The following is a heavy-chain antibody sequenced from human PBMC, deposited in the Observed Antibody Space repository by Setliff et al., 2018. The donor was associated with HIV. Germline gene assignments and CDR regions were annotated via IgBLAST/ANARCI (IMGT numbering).Heavy chain of an antibody. CDR2: ICYRGNT. V-gene: IGHV4-39*01. CDR1: GGSISTNSYY. Sequence: PSETLSLTCTVSGGSISTNSYYWGWIRQPPRKGLEWIGRICYRGNTYYNPSLKSRLTISVDTSKNQFSLKLSSVTAADTAVYYCARGLNYYGFYFDYWGQGTLVTVSS. CDR3: ARGLNYYGFYFDY. J-gene: IGHJ4*02. D-gene: IGHD3-10*01.